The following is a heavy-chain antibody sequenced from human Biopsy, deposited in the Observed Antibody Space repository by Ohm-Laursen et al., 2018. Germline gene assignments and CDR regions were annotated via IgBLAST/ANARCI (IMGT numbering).Heavy chain of an antibody. D-gene: IGHD6-19*01. CDR2: IYDRGSTA. CDR1: GDSVSSGSFY. CDR3: ARGMRSSGWPYFDS. J-gene: IGHJ4*02. V-gene: IGHV4-61*01. Sequence: TLSLTCTGSGDSVSSGSFYWTWIRQPPGQGLEYIGYIYDRGSTANYNPSFGSRVTMSVDMPNNQFSLKLSSVTAADTAIYYCARGMRSSGWPYFDSWGQGTLVTVSS.